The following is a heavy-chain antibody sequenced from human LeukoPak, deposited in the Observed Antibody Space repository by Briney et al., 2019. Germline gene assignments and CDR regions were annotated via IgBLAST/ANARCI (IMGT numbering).Heavy chain of an antibody. V-gene: IGHV3-74*01. CDR1: TFTFSTYW. Sequence: GGSLRLSCAASTFTFSTYWMNWVRQVPGKGLVWLSRISNDGRSTSYADSVKGRSTISRDNAKNTLYLQMNSLRAEDTAVYYCAREDSTTVTFYFDYWGLGTMVAVSS. CDR3: AREDSTTVTFYFDY. CDR2: ISNDGRST. J-gene: IGHJ4*02. D-gene: IGHD4-11*01.